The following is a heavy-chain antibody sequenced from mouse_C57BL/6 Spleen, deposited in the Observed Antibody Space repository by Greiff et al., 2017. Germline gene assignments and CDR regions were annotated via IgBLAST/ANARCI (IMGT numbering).Heavy chain of an antibody. V-gene: IGHV1-72*01. CDR2: IDPNSGGT. CDR1: GYTFTSYW. D-gene: IGHD2-3*01. Sequence: QVQLQQPGAELVKPGASVKLSCKASGYTFTSYWMHWVKQRPGRGLEWIGRIDPNSGGTKYNEKFKSKATLTVDKPSSTAYMQLSSLTSEDSAVYYCARENYDGYPGWFAYWGQGTLVTVSA. J-gene: IGHJ3*01. CDR3: ARENYDGYPGWFAY.